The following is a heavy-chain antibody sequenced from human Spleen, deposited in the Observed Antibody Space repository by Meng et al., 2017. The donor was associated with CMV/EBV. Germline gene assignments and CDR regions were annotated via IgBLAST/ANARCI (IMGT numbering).Heavy chain of an antibody. V-gene: IGHV4-61*01. CDR2: IYYSGST. D-gene: IGHD3-22*01. Sequence: SETLSLTCTVSGGSISGGNKYWSWIRQPPGKGLEWIGYIYYSGSTNYNPSLKSRVTISVDTSKNQFSLKLSSVTAADTAVYYCARDLHAHYYDSSGYLGDAFDIWGQGTMVTVSS. CDR3: ARDLHAHYYDSSGYLGDAFDI. J-gene: IGHJ3*02. CDR1: GGSISGGNKY.